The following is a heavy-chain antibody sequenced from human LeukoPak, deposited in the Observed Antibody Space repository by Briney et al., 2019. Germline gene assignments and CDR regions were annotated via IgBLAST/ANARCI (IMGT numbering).Heavy chain of an antibody. D-gene: IGHD1-14*01. CDR3: ARVYRSYSFDY. V-gene: IGHV4-34*01. CDR2: INHSGST. J-gene: IGHJ4*02. Sequence: PETLSLTCAVYGGSFSGYYWSWIRQPPGKGLEWIGEINHSGSTNYNPSLKSRVTISVDTSKNQFSLKLSSVTAADTAVYYCARVYRSYSFDYWGQGTLVTVSS. CDR1: GGSFSGYY.